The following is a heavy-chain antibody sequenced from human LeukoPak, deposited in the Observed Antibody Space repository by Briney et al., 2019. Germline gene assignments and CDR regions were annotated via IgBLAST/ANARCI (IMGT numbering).Heavy chain of an antibody. CDR2: ISGTGSAV. Sequence: PGGSLRLSCAASGFSFITYAMHGVRQAPGKGLEWVSGISGTGSAVGYADSVKGRFTVSRDTSKRTVYLQMSGLRVDDTAVYYCVKGSGTQYYFYNMDVCGKGTPVTVSS. D-gene: IGHD1-26*01. CDR3: VKGSGTQYYFYNMDV. V-gene: IGHV3-23*01. J-gene: IGHJ6*03. CDR1: GFSFITYA.